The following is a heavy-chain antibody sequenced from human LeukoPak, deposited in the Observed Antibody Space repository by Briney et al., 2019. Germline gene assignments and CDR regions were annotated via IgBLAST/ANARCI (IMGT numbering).Heavy chain of an antibody. CDR2: ISAGNGNT. Sequence: GASVKVSCKASGYTFTSYAIHWVRQAPGQRLEWMGWISAGNGNTKYSQNFQGGVTFISNTSATTAFMELSSLRPEDAAVYYCARDSGSGSNDYWGQGTLVTVSS. CDR1: GYTFTSYA. CDR3: ARDSGSGSNDY. V-gene: IGHV1-3*01. D-gene: IGHD1-26*01. J-gene: IGHJ4*02.